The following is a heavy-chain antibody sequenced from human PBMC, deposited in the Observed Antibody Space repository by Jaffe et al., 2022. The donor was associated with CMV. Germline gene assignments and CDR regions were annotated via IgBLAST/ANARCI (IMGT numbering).Heavy chain of an antibody. CDR3: ARDINGYKYFGMDV. J-gene: IGHJ6*02. V-gene: IGHV3-9*01. CDR2: ITWNGDST. D-gene: IGHD2-8*01. CDR1: GFSIADHA. Sequence: EVQLVESGGSLVQPGRSLRLSCAASGFSIADHAMHWVRQVPGKGLEWVSGITWNGDSTGYADSVKGRFTVSRDNGKNSLYLQMNSLRVEDTALYYCARDINGYKYFGMDVWGLGTTVTVSS.